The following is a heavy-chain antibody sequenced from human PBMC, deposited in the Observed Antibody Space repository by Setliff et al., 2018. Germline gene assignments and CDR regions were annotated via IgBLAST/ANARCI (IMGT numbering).Heavy chain of an antibody. CDR1: GFTFSRYW. J-gene: IGHJ4*02. Sequence: GSLRLSCVTSGFTFSRYWMSWVRQAPGKGLEWVANIKQDGSEKYYVDSVKGRFTISRDNAKNSLYLQMNSLRAEDTAVYYCARDRSGGRDYWGQGTLVTVSS. CDR3: ARDRSGGRDY. D-gene: IGHD6-25*01. V-gene: IGHV3-7*01. CDR2: IKQDGSEK.